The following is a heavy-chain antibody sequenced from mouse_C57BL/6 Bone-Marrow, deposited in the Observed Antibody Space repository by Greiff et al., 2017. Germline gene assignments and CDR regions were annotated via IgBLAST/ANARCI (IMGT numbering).Heavy chain of an antibody. CDR2: ISYDGSN. J-gene: IGHJ1*03. CDR1: GYSITSGYY. V-gene: IGHV3-6*01. CDR3: ARGGHYYGTPDWYFDV. Sequence: EVQLQQSGPGLVKPSQSLSLTCSVTGYSITSGYYWNWIRQFPGNKLEWMGYISYDGSNNYNPSLKNRISITRDTSKNQFFLKLNSVTTEDTATYYCARGGHYYGTPDWYFDVWGTGTTVTGSS. D-gene: IGHD1-1*01.